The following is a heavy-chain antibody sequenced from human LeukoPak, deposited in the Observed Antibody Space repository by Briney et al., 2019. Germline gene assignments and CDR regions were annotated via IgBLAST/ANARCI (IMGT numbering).Heavy chain of an antibody. J-gene: IGHJ5*02. V-gene: IGHV4-59*01. CDR3: ARFLGTGPEDVDWFDP. CDR1: GGSISSYC. Sequence: PSETLSLTCTVSGGSISSYCWSWIRQPPGKGLEWIGYIYYSGSTNYNPSLKSRVTISVDTSKNQFSLKLSSVTAADTAVYYCARFLGTGPEDVDWFDPWGQGTLVTVSS. D-gene: IGHD7-27*01. CDR2: IYYSGST.